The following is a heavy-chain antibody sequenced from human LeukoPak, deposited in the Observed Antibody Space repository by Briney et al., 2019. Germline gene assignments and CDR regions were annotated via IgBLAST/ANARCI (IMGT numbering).Heavy chain of an antibody. CDR1: GGTFSSYA. CDR3: ARDKDREGGYDYSAFDI. CDR2: IIPIFGTA. V-gene: IGHV1-69*13. Sequence: SVKVSCKASGGTFSSYAISWVRQAPGQGLEWMGGIIPIFGTANHAQKFQGRVTITADESTSTAYMELSSLRSEDTAVYYCARDKDREGGYDYSAFDIWGQGTMVTVSS. D-gene: IGHD5-12*01. J-gene: IGHJ3*02.